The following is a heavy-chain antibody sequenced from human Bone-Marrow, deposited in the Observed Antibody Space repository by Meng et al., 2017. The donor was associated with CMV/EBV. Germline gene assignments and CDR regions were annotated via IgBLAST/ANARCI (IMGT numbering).Heavy chain of an antibody. D-gene: IGHD6-19*01. Sequence: SETLSLTCAVYGVSFSGYYWSWIRQPPGKGLEWIGEINHRGSTNYNPSLKSRITISVDTSKNQFSLKLSSVTAADTAVYYCARDTLKVAVAGYWGQGTLVTVAS. CDR1: GVSFSGYY. CDR2: INHRGST. J-gene: IGHJ4*02. CDR3: ARDTLKVAVAGY. V-gene: IGHV4-34*01.